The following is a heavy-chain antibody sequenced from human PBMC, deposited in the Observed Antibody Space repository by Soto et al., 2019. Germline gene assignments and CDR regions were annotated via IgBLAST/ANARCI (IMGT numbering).Heavy chain of an antibody. D-gene: IGHD6-6*01. V-gene: IGHV4-59*01. CDR2: IYYSGST. J-gene: IGHJ5*02. Sequence: PSETLSLTCTVSGGSISSYYWSWIRQPPGKGLEWIGYIYYSGSTNYNPSLKSRVTISVDTSKNQFSLKLSSVTAADTAVYYCARVIGIAARPYWFDPWGQGTLVTVSS. CDR1: GGSISSYY. CDR3: ARVIGIAARPYWFDP.